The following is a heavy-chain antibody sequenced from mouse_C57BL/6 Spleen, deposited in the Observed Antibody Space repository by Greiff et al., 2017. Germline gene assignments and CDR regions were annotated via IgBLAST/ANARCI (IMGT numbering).Heavy chain of an antibody. CDR3: ARAGGVTGPAWFAY. V-gene: IGHV1-50*01. J-gene: IGHJ3*01. Sequence: QVQLQQPGAELVKPGASVKLSCKASGYTFTSYWMQWVKQRPGQGLEWIGEIDPSDSYTNYNQKFKGKATLTVDTSSSTAYMQLSSLTSEDSAVYYCARAGGVTGPAWFAYWGQGTLVTVSA. CDR2: IDPSDSYT. CDR1: GYTFTSYW. D-gene: IGHD2-2*01.